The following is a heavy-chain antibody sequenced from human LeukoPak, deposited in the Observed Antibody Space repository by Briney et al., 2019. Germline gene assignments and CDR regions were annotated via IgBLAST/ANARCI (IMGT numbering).Heavy chain of an antibody. CDR3: AKDPATRDGHGAWFDP. J-gene: IGHJ5*02. CDR2: ISGNGGST. V-gene: IGHV3-43*02. D-gene: IGHD5-24*01. CDR1: GFTFDDYA. Sequence: GGSLRLSCAASGFTFDDYAMHWIRQAPGKGLEWVSLISGNGGSTFYAASVKGRFTISRDNSKNSLYLQMNSLRTEDTALYYCAKDPATRDGHGAWFDPWGQGTLVTVSS.